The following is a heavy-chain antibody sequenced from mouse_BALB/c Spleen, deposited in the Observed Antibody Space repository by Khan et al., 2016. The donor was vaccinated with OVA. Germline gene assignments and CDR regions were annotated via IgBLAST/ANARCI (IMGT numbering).Heavy chain of an antibody. CDR1: GFSLTSYC. CDR2: IWAGGST. Sequence: QVQLKQSGPGLVAPSPTLSITCTVSGFSLTSYCVHWVRQPPGQGLEWLGIIWAGGSTNDNSALMSRLSISKDNSKSQVFLKMNRPQTYDTAMYYCARDTTATPYWGQGTLVTVSA. V-gene: IGHV2-9*02. J-gene: IGHJ3*01. CDR3: ARDTTATPY. D-gene: IGHD1-2*01.